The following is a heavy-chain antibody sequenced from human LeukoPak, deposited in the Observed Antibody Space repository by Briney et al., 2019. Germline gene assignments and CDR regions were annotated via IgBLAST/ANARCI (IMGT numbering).Heavy chain of an antibody. D-gene: IGHD6-13*01. CDR3: AGGRQARGRLYSSSWSFDP. CDR1: GFTFSRFS. V-gene: IGHV3-7*01. CDR2: IKQDGSEK. Sequence: PGGSLRLSCAASGFTFSRFSMNWVRQAPGKGLDGVANIKQDGSEKYYVDSVKGRFTISRDNAKNSQYLQMNSLRAEDTAVYYCAGGRQARGRLYSSSWSFDPWGQGTLVTVSS. J-gene: IGHJ5*02.